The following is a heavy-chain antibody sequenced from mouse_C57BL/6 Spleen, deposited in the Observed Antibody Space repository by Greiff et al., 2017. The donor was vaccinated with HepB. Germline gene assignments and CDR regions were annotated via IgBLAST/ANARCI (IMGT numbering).Heavy chain of an antibody. CDR3: TGTNWDDAMDY. V-gene: IGHV6-3*01. CDR2: IRLKSDNYAT. D-gene: IGHD4-1*02. Sequence: EVQLVESGGGLVQPGGSMKLSCVASGFTFSNYWMNWVRQSPEKGLEWVAQIRLKSDNYATHYAESVKGRFTISRDDSKSSVYLQMKNLRAEDTGIYYCTGTNWDDAMDYWGQGTSVTVSS. CDR1: GFTFSNYW. J-gene: IGHJ4*01.